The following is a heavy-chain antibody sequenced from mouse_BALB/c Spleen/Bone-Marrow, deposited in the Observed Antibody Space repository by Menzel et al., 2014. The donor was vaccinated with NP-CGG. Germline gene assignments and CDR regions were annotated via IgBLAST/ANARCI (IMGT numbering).Heavy chain of an antibody. CDR1: GFDFSRYW. V-gene: IGHV4-1*02. J-gene: IGHJ1*01. CDR3: ARLYYYGNLLV. D-gene: IGHD1-1*01. Sequence: VQLQQSGGGLVQPGGSLKLSCAASGFDFSRYWMSWVRPAPGKGLEWIGEINPDSSTINYTPSLKDKFIISRDNAKNTLYLQMSKVRSEDTALYYCARLYYYGNLLVWGAGTTVTVSS. CDR2: INPDSSTI.